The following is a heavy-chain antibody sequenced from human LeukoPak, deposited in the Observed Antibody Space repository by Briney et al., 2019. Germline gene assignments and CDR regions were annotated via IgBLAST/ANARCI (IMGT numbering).Heavy chain of an antibody. J-gene: IGHJ3*02. D-gene: IGHD1-14*01. Sequence: KPSETLSLTCTVSGGSISSYYWSWIWQPPGKGLEWIGYIYYSGSTNYNPSLKSRVTISVDTSKNQFSLKLSSVTAADTAVYYCARHHHTPDAFDIWGQGTMVTVSS. CDR1: GGSISSYY. V-gene: IGHV4-59*08. CDR3: ARHHHTPDAFDI. CDR2: IYYSGST.